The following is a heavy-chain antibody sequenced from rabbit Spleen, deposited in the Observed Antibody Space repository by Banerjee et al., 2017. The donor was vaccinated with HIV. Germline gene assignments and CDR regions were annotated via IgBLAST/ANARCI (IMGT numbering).Heavy chain of an antibody. CDR3: ARVGTFADTGYGL. V-gene: IGHV1S45*01. D-gene: IGHD6-1*01. CDR2: IYTGGSGGI. CDR1: GFSFSNKAV. Sequence: QQRLVESGGGLVKPGASLTLTCKASGFSFSNKAVMCWVRQAPGKGLDWIGCIYTGGSGGIYYATWAKGPFTISKTSSTTVTLEMTSLSAADTASYFCARVGTFADTGYGLWGQGTLVTVS. J-gene: IGHJ3*01.